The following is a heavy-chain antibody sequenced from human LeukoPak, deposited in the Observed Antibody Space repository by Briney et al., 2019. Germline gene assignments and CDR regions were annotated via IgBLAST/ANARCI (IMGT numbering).Heavy chain of an antibody. V-gene: IGHV3-48*03. Sequence: PGGSLRLSCAASGFTFSSYEMNWVRQAPGKGREWVSYISSIGRTIYYADSVKGRFTISRDKSKNTLYLQMNSLRAEDTAVYYCAKDWGHVDTAMFDDYWGQGTLVTVSS. CDR2: ISSIGRTI. CDR3: AKDWGHVDTAMFDDY. CDR1: GFTFSSYE. D-gene: IGHD5-18*01. J-gene: IGHJ4*02.